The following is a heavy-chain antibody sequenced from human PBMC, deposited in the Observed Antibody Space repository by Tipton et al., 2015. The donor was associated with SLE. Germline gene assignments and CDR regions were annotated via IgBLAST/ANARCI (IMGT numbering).Heavy chain of an antibody. CDR3: ASEHSGWLDY. CDR2: IYYSGST. V-gene: IGHV4-39*07. CDR1: GGSISSSSYY. Sequence: TLSLTCTVSGGSISSSSYYWGWIRQPPGKGLEWIGGIYYSGSTYYNPSLKSRVTISVDTSKNQFSLKLSSVTAADMAVYYCASEHSGWLDYWGQGTLVTVSS. J-gene: IGHJ4*02. D-gene: IGHD6-19*01.